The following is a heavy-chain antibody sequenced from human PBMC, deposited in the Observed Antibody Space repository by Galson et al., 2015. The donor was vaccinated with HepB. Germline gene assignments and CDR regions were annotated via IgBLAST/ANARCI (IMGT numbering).Heavy chain of an antibody. V-gene: IGHV3-48*02. D-gene: IGHD3-10*01. CDR2: ISSSSSTI. CDR1: GFTFSSYS. CDR3: ATYGSGSYPSFDY. J-gene: IGHJ4*02. Sequence: SLRLSCAASGFTFSSYSMNWVRQAPGKGLEWVSYISSSSSTIYYADSVKGRFTISRDNAKNSLYLQMNSLRDEDTAVYYCATYGSGSYPSFDYWGQGTLVTVSS.